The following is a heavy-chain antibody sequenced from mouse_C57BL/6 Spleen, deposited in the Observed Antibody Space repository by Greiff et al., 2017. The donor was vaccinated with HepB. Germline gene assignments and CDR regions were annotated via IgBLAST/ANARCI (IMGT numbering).Heavy chain of an antibody. V-gene: IGHV1-82*01. Sequence: VQLQQSGPELVKPGASVKISCKASGYAFSSSRMNWVKQRPGKGLEWIGRIYPGDGDTNYNGKFKGKATLTADKSSSTAYMQLSSLTSEDSAVYFCADYSNDDWGQGTLVTVSA. D-gene: IGHD2-12*01. CDR2: IYPGDGDT. CDR3: ADYSNDD. CDR1: GYAFSSSR. J-gene: IGHJ3*01.